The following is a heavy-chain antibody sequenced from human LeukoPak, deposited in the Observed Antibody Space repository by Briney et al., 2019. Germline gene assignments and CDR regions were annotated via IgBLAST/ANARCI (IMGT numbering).Heavy chain of an antibody. CDR1: GGSISSYY. CDR2: INPSGSP. V-gene: IGHV4-34*01. Sequence: SETLSLTCTVSGGSISSYYWSWIRHPPGRGLEWIGEINPSGSPNYNASLTSRLTISVDTSKNQFSLRLNSVTAADTAVYYCARDAGLLWFGESMPPYFDSWGQGTLVTVSS. D-gene: IGHD3-10*01. J-gene: IGHJ4*02. CDR3: ARDAGLLWFGESMPPYFDS.